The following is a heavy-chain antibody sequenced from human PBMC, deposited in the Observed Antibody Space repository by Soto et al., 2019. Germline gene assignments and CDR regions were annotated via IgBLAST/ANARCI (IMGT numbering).Heavy chain of an antibody. CDR2: KSYDGSKK. CDR3: TRDRCSGTSCYFRY. J-gene: IGHJ4*02. Sequence: GGSLRLSCAASGSNLSSSAMNWVRQAPGKGLEWLSVKSYDGSKKYYADSVKGRFTISRDDSKNTLYLQMHSLRADDTAVYYCTRDRCSGTSCYFRYWGQGTLVTVSS. CDR1: GSNLSSSA. V-gene: IGHV3-30-3*01. D-gene: IGHD2-2*01.